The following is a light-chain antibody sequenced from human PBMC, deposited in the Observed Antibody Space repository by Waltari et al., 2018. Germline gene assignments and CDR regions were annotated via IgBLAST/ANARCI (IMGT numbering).Light chain of an antibody. V-gene: IGLV2-14*03. J-gene: IGLJ2*01. CDR3: SSQSTKDGVI. CDR2: DVN. Sequence: QSALTQPASVSGSPGQSITISCTGSSRDVGGDDSVSWYEDHPGQAPNVSIYDVNNRPPGVSIRLSCSKSGSTASLTSGGLQATDDATFICSSQSTKDGVIFGGETKVTVL. CDR1: SRDVGGDDS.